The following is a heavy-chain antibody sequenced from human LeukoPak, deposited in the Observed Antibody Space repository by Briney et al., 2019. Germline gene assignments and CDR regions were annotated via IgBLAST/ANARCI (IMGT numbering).Heavy chain of an antibody. J-gene: IGHJ4*02. CDR1: GCTFSSYA. D-gene: IGHD6-19*01. Sequence: ASVKVSCKAAGCTFSSYAISWVRQAAGQGLEWMGGSIPSFGTANYAQKFQGRVTITADESTSTAYMELSSMRSEDTAVYYCARDRAYGYSTVWDFDYWGQGTLATVSS. CDR2: SIPSFGTA. V-gene: IGHV1-69*13. CDR3: ARDRAYGYSTVWDFDY.